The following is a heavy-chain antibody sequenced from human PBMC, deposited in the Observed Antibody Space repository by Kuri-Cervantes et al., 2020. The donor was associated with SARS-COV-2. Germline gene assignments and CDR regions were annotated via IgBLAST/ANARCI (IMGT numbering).Heavy chain of an antibody. CDR1: GGSFSGYY. CDR2: INHSGST. D-gene: IGHD3-3*01. Sequence: SETLSLTCAVYGGSFSGYYWSWIRQPPGKGLEWIGEINHSGSTNYNPSLKSRVTISVDTSKNQFSLKLSSVTAADTAVYYCARATIFGVERYAYYYYGMDVWGQGTTVTVSS. V-gene: IGHV4-34*01. J-gene: IGHJ6*02. CDR3: ARATIFGVERYAYYYYGMDV.